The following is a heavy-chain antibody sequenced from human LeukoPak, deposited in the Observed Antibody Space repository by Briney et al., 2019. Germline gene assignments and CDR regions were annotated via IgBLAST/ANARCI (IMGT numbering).Heavy chain of an antibody. CDR1: GGSIRSYY. D-gene: IGHD5-18*01. V-gene: IGHV4-59*01. Sequence: SSETLSLTCTVSGGSIRSYYWSWIRQPPGKGLEWIGYIYYSGRTNYSPPLKSRVTISIDTSKNQFSLKLSSVTAADTAVYYCARVDTAMVTFDYWGQGTLVTVSS. J-gene: IGHJ4*02. CDR3: ARVDTAMVTFDY. CDR2: IYYSGRT.